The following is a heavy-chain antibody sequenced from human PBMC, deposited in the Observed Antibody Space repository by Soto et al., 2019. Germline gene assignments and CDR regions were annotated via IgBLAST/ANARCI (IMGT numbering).Heavy chain of an antibody. V-gene: IGHV3-66*01. CDR3: ARVVLAIRFLEWLSYMDV. CDR1: GFTVSSNY. J-gene: IGHJ6*03. CDR2: IYSGGST. Sequence: EVQLVESGGGLVQPGGSLRLSCAASGFTVSSNYMSWVRQAPGKGLEWVSVIYSGGSTYYADSVKGRFTISRDNSKNTLYLQMNSLRAEDTAVYYCARVVLAIRFLEWLSYMDVWGKGTTVTVSS. D-gene: IGHD3-3*01.